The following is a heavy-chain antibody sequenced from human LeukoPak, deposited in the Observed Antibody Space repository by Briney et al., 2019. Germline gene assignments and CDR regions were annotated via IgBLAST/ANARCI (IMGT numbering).Heavy chain of an antibody. V-gene: IGHV1-69*13. D-gene: IGHD2-2*01. CDR3: PRSRRVRYCSNISCYAGFLEY. J-gene: IGHJ4*02. Sequence: ASVKVSCKASGGTFSSYAISWVRQAPGQGLEWMGGIIPIFGTANYAQKFQGRVTITADEYTSTAYMELSSLRSEDTAVYYCPRSRRVRYCSNISCYAGFLEYWGGGTLVSVCS. CDR1: GGTFSSYA. CDR2: IIPIFGTA.